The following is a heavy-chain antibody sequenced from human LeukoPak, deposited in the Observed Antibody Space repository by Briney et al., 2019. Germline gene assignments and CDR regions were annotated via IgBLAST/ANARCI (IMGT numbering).Heavy chain of an antibody. CDR2: IYYSGST. CDR3: ARGGDCSGGSCYFFDY. J-gene: IGHJ4*02. Sequence: LETLSLTCTVSGGSISSYYWSWIRQPPGKGLEWIGYIYYSGSTNYNPSLKSRVTISVDTSKNQFSLKLSSVTAADTAVYYCARGGDCSGGSCYFFDYWAREPWSPSPQ. CDR1: GGSISSYY. V-gene: IGHV4-59*01. D-gene: IGHD2-15*01.